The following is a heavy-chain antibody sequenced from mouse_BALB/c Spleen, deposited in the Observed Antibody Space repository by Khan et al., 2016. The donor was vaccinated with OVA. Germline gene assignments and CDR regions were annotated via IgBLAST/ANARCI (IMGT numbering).Heavy chain of an antibody. CDR2: INPSNGGT. V-gene: IGHV1S81*02. Sequence: QMQLKQSGAELVKPGASVKLSCKASGYTFSSYYMYWVKQRPGQGLEWIGGINPSNGGTNFNEKFKTKATLTVDKSSTTAYMHLISLTSEDSAVYDCTPSGYANPFAYWGQGTLVTVSA. J-gene: IGHJ3*01. CDR3: TPSGYANPFAY. CDR1: GYTFSSYY. D-gene: IGHD2-10*02.